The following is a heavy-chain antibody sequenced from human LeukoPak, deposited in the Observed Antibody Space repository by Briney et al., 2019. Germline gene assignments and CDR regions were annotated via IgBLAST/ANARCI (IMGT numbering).Heavy chain of an antibody. CDR2: ISHDGTVQ. J-gene: IGHJ4*02. CDR3: AKEGTAMASSYFDY. D-gene: IGHD5-18*01. Sequence: GGSLRLSCAASGFTSSSYGMQWVRQAPGKELEWVAVISHDGTVQHYADSVKGRFTISRDNSDNTLYLQMNSLRDEDTAMYYCAKEGTAMASSYFDYWGQGTLITVSS. CDR1: GFTSSSYG. V-gene: IGHV3-30*18.